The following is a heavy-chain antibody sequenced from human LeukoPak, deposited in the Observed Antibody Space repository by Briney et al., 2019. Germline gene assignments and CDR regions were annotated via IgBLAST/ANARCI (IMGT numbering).Heavy chain of an antibody. CDR3: ARTARLLGP. D-gene: IGHD2-21*01. CDR1: GFTFSDSY. J-gene: IGHJ5*02. CDR2: ISGGGSDI. V-gene: IGHV3-11*04. Sequence: PGGSLRLSCAASGFTFSDSYMTWIRQTPRKGLEYLSYISGGGSDIICADSVKGRFTISRDNAKNSLYLQMSSLRVDDSAVYYCARTARLLGPWGQGTLVTVSS.